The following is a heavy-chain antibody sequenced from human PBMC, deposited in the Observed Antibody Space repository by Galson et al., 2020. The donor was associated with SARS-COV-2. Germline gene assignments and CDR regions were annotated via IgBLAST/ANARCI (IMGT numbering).Heavy chain of an antibody. CDR1: GFTFSNYW. Sequence: GESLKISCADSGFTFSNYWMHWVRQVQGKGLVWVSRINTDGSSTRYADSVTGRFTISRDNAKNTLFLQMNSLRAEDTAMYYCARDQAHGMDVWGQGTTVTVSS. CDR3: ARDQAHGMDV. V-gene: IGHV3-74*01. CDR2: INTDGSST. J-gene: IGHJ6*02.